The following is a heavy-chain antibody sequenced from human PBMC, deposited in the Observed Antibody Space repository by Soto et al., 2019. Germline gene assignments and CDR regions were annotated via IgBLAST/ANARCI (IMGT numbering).Heavy chain of an antibody. CDR3: AKDQCVLHWYFDL. V-gene: IGHV3-23*01. Sequence: EVQLLESGGGLVQPGGSLRLSCAASGFTFSSYAMSWVRQAPGKGLEWVSAVSGSGGSTYYADSVKGRFTISRDNSKNTLHLQMNSLRAEDTAVYYCAKDQCVLHWYFDLWGRGTLVTVSS. CDR2: VSGSGGST. D-gene: IGHD3-10*02. CDR1: GFTFSSYA. J-gene: IGHJ2*01.